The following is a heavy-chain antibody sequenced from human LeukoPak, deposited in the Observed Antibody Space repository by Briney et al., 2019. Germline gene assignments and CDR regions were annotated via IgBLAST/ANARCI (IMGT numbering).Heavy chain of an antibody. CDR1: GGSISSYY. CDR2: IYYSGST. CDR3: ARDGYGVL. J-gene: IGHJ4*02. V-gene: IGHV4-59*01. Sequence: SETLSLTCTVSGGSISSYYWSWIRQPPGKGLEWIGYIYYSGSTNYNPSLKSRVTISVDTSKNQFSLKLSSVTAADTAVYYCARDGYGVLWGPGTLVTVSS. D-gene: IGHD5-12*01.